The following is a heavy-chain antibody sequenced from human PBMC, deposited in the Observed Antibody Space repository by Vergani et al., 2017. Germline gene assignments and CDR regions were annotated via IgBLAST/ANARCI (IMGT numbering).Heavy chain of an antibody. CDR3: ARAPGVVPAAISSYYMDV. Sequence: QVQLQESGPGLVKPSQTLSLTCTVSGGSISSGDYYWSWIRQPPGKGLEWIGYIYYSGSTYYNPSLKSRVTISVDTSKNQFSRKLSSVTAADTAVYYCARAPGVVPAAISSYYMDVWGKGTTVTVSS. D-gene: IGHD2-2*01. V-gene: IGHV4-30-4*08. CDR2: IYYSGST. CDR1: GGSISSGDYY. J-gene: IGHJ6*03.